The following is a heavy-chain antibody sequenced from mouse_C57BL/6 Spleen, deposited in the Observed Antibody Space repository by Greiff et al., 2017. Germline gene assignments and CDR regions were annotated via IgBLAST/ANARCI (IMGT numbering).Heavy chain of an antibody. V-gene: IGHV3-1*01. D-gene: IGHD4-1*01. CDR1: GYSITSGYD. CDR3: ATANWDGYAMDY. CDR2: ISYSGST. Sequence: EVKLVESGPGMVKPSQSLSLTCTVTGYSITSGYDWHWIRHFPGNKLEWMGYISYSGSTNYNPSLKSRISITHDTSKNHFFLKLNSVTTEDTATYYCATANWDGYAMDYWGQGTSVTVSS. J-gene: IGHJ4*01.